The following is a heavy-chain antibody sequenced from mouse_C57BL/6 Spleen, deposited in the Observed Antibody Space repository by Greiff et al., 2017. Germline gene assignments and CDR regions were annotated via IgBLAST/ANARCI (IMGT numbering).Heavy chain of an antibody. CDR3: ARGDAAYFDV. CDR1: GYAFSSSW. V-gene: IGHV1-82*01. D-gene: IGHD3-3*01. Sequence: VQLQQSGPELVKPGASVKISCKASGYAFSSSWMNWVKQRPGKGLEWIGRIYPGDGDTNYNGKFKGKATLTADKSSSTAYMQLSSLTSEDSAVYFCARGDAAYFDVWGTGTTVTVSS. J-gene: IGHJ1*03. CDR2: IYPGDGDT.